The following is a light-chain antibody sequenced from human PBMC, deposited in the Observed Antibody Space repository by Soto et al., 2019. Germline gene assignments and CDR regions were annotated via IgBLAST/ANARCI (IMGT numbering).Light chain of an antibody. CDR3: QQSFRARS. CDR2: GAT. J-gene: IGKJ1*01. Sequence: EIVLTQSPATLSVSPGERATLSCRASQSVMYNLAWYQQKPGQAPRLLVYGATTRATDAPPRFRGSGSGTEFSLTISSLQPEDFATYYCQQSFRARSFGQGTRVQF. V-gene: IGKV3-15*01. CDR1: QSVMYN.